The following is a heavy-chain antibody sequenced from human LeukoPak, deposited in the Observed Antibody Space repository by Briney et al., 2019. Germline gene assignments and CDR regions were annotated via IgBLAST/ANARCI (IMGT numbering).Heavy chain of an antibody. Sequence: VKLSCKPSEGTCNRYAVSVVRQAAGQGFELIARIIPILGIENYAQKFQGRVTITADKSTSTEYMELSSLRSEDTAVYYCARAAVVVPAAAGDYFDYWAREPWSPSPQ. D-gene: IGHD2-2*01. CDR3: ARAAVVVPAAAGDYFDY. CDR1: EGTCNRYA. CDR2: IIPILGIE. J-gene: IGHJ4*02. V-gene: IGHV1-69*04.